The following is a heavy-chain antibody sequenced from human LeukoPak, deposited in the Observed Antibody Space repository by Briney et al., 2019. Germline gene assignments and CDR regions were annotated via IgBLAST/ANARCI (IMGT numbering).Heavy chain of an antibody. CDR2: IDPSDSYT. CDR1: GYSFTSYW. V-gene: IGHV5-10-1*01. CDR3: ARARGYSYGPYGY. Sequence: GESLKISCKGSGYSFTSYWISWVRQMPGKGLEWMGRIDPSDSYTTYSPSFQGHVTISADKSISTAYLQWTSLRASDTAMYYCARARGYSYGPYGYWGQGTLVTVSS. D-gene: IGHD5-18*01. J-gene: IGHJ4*02.